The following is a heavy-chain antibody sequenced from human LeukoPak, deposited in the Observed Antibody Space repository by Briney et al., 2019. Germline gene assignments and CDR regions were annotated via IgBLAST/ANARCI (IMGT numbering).Heavy chain of an antibody. D-gene: IGHD1-26*01. J-gene: IGHJ4*02. V-gene: IGHV3-21*01. CDR3: ARGGSYYGFDY. CDR2: ISSSSSYI. CDR1: GFTFRSYA. Sequence: GGSLRLSCAASGFTFRSYAMSWVRQAPGKGLEWVSSISSSSSYIYYADSVKGRFTISRDNAKNSLYLQMNSLRAEDTAVYYCARGGSYYGFDYWGQGTLVTVSS.